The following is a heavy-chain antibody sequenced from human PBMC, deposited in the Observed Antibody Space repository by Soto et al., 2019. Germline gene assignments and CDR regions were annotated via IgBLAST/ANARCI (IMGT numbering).Heavy chain of an antibody. D-gene: IGHD3-10*01. CDR3: TSDWFGTYGMDV. CDR2: MNPNSGNT. J-gene: IGHJ6*02. CDR1: GYTFTSYD. V-gene: IGHV1-8*01. Sequence: QVQLVQSGAEVKKPGASVKVSCKASGYTFTSYDINWVRQATGQGLEWMGWMNPNSGNTGYAQKFQGRVTMTMNTAISTAYMELSSMRSEDTAVYYCTSDWFGTYGMDVWGQGTTVTVSS.